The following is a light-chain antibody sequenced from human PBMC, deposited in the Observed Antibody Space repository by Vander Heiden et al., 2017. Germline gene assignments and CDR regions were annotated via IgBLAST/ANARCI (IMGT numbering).Light chain of an antibody. V-gene: IGKV1-39*01. CDR3: QQSDSTPLT. Sequence: DIQMTQSPSSLSASVGDRVTITCRASQSISRYLNWYQQKPGKAPKLLIYAATSLQSGVPPRFSGSGSGTDFTLTISRLQPEDFATYYCQQSDSTPLTFGQGTKVEIK. CDR2: AAT. CDR1: QSISRY. J-gene: IGKJ1*01.